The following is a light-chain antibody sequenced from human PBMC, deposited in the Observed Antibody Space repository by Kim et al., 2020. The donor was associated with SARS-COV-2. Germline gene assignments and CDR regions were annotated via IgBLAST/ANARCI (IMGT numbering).Light chain of an antibody. J-gene: IGLJ3*02. Sequence: SSELTQDPAVSVALGQTVRITCQGDSLRRFYASWYQQKPGQAPVLVIYGKTNRPSGIPDRFSGSSSGNTASLTITGAQAEDEADYYCNSRDSTDNHWVCGGGTKLTVL. V-gene: IGLV3-19*01. CDR3: NSRDSTDNHWV. CDR2: GKT. CDR1: SLRRFY.